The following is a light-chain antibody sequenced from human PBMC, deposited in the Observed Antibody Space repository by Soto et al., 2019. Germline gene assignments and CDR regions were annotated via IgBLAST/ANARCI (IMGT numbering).Light chain of an antibody. CDR1: QSIGRF. Sequence: DIKMTQSPSSLSASVGDRVTITCRASQSIGRFLNWHQQKPGKAPNVLINVASTLRSGVPSRFSGSGSGTDFTLTISSLQPEDFATYYCQQSYSTPRTFGQGTKVDIK. J-gene: IGKJ1*01. V-gene: IGKV1-39*01. CDR2: VAS. CDR3: QQSYSTPRT.